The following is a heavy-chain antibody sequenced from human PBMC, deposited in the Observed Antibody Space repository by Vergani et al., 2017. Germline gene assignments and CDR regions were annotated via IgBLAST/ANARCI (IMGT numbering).Heavy chain of an antibody. CDR1: GFTFSSYG. D-gene: IGHD3-9*01. CDR2: IRYDGSNK. V-gene: IGHV3-30*02. Sequence: QVQLVESGGGVVQPGGSLRLSCAASGFTFSSYGMHWVRQAPGKGLEWVAFIRYDGSNKYYADSVKGRFTISRDNSKNTLYLQMNSLRAEDTAVYYCAKDYYDNLTGYTPFDYWGQGTLVTVSS. J-gene: IGHJ4*02. CDR3: AKDYYDNLTGYTPFDY.